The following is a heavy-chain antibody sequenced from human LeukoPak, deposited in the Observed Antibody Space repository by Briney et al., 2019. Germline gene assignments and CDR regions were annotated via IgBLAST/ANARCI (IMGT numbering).Heavy chain of an antibody. CDR3: ARDLALSTAFDI. D-gene: IGHD2-2*01. CDR2: IYYSGST. Sequence: SETLSLTCTVSGGSISSYYRSWIRQPPGKGLEWIGYIYYSGSTNYNPSLKSRVTISVDTSKNQFSLKLSSVTAADTAVYYCARDLALSTAFDIWGQGTMVTVSS. CDR1: GGSISSYY. J-gene: IGHJ3*02. V-gene: IGHV4-59*01.